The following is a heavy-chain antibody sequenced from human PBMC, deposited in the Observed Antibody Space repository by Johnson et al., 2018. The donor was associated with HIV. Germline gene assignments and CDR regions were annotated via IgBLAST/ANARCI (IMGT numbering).Heavy chain of an antibody. J-gene: IGHJ3*01. V-gene: IGHV3-11*01. CDR2: ISSGGGSI. CDR1: GFTFSDYY. CDR3: ARGRGALDV. D-gene: IGHD3-16*01. Sequence: QVQLVESGGDLVKPGGSLRLSCTVSGFTFSDYYMSWIRQAPGKGLEWVSYISSGGGSINYADSVKGRFTISRDNAKNSLFLQMNSLRVDHTAVYYCARGRGALDVWGQGTTVTVSS.